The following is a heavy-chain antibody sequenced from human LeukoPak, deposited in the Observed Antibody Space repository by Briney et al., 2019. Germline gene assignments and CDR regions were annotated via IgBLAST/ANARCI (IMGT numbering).Heavy chain of an antibody. V-gene: IGHV3-43*01. J-gene: IGHJ4*02. Sequence: PGGSLRLSCAASGFTFDDYTMHWVRQAPGKGLEWVSVISWDAGSTVYADSVKGRFTTSRDNSKNSLYLQMNSLRTDDTALYYCAKDLSTSGWILEYWGQGTLVTVSS. D-gene: IGHD2-2*03. CDR3: AKDLSTSGWILEY. CDR1: GFTFDDYT. CDR2: ISWDAGST.